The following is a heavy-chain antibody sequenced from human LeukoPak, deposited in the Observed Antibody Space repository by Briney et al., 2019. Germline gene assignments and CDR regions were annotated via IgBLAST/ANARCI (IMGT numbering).Heavy chain of an antibody. Sequence: ASVKVSCKASGYTFTSYDINWVRQATGQGLEWMGWMNPNSGNTGYAQKFQGRATMTRNTSISTAYMELSSLRSEDTAVYYCARAKSWNRYYFDYWGQGTLVTVSS. D-gene: IGHD1-1*01. J-gene: IGHJ4*02. V-gene: IGHV1-8*01. CDR3: ARAKSWNRYYFDY. CDR2: MNPNSGNT. CDR1: GYTFTSYD.